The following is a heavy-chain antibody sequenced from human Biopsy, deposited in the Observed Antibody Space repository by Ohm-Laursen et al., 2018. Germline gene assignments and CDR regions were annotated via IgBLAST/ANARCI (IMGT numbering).Heavy chain of an antibody. J-gene: IGHJ4*02. Sequence: EQVSCNGSGYIISSFEVSWVRQAPGHGLERMGWVSTYNGNTEYEQKFQGRVTMTTDTSANTAYMELRSLRSDDTAVYFCARVREGGLLDYWGQGILVTVSS. D-gene: IGHD3-16*01. CDR3: ARVREGGLLDY. CDR1: GYIISSFE. V-gene: IGHV1-18*01. CDR2: VSTYNGNT.